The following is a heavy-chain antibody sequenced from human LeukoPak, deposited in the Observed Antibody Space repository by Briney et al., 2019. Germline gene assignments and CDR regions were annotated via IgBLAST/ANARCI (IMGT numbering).Heavy chain of an antibody. CDR1: GGSISNYY. V-gene: IGHV4-4*07. J-gene: IGHJ3*02. CDR2: FYARGNT. CDR3: ARELITKADAFDI. Sequence: SETLSLTCTVSGGSISNYYWSWIRQPAGKGLEWIGRFYARGNTNYNPSLKSRVTISVDTSKNQLSLKLTSVTAADTAVYYCARELITKADAFDIWGQGTMVTVSS. D-gene: IGHD1-20*01.